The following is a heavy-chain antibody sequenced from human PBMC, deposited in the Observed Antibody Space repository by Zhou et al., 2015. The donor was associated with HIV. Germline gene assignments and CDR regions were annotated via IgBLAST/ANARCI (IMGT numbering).Heavy chain of an antibody. V-gene: IGHV1-2*02. CDR1: GYTFTAYH. CDR3: TRADPYDPFDV. CDR2: INPKTGDT. J-gene: IGHJ3*01. Sequence: QVQLVQSGAEVKKPGASVKVSCRASGYTFTAYHMHWVRQAPGQGPEWMGWINPKTGDTNNAQKFQGRVTMTRDTSITTVYMEVNRLRSGDTAVYYCTRADPYDPFDVWGQGTMVTVSS.